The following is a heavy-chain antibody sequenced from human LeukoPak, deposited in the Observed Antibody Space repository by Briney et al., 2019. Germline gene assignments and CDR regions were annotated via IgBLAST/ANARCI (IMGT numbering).Heavy chain of an antibody. J-gene: IGHJ4*02. CDR1: GYTFIGYH. D-gene: IGHD3-22*01. CDR2: INPDNDDT. CDR3: ARASHYYDKSGYDY. Sequence: ASVKVSCKASGYTFIGYHIHWVRQAPGQGLEWMGWINPDNDDTKYPQKFQGRVTLTRDTSINTAFMEVHRLRSDDTAIYYCARASHYYDKSGYDYWGQGTLVTVSS. V-gene: IGHV1-2*02.